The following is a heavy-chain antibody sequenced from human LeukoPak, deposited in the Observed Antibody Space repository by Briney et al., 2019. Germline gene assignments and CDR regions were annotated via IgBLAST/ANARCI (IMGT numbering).Heavy chain of an antibody. D-gene: IGHD3-22*01. Sequence: GGSLRLSCAASGFTFSSYSMNWVRQAPGKGLEWVSSISSSSSYIYYADSVKGRFTISRDNAKNSLYLQMNSLRAEDTAVYYCARDYYYDSSGYKFDYWGQGTLVTVYS. CDR1: GFTFSSYS. CDR3: ARDYYYDSSGYKFDY. J-gene: IGHJ4*02. CDR2: ISSSSSYI. V-gene: IGHV3-21*01.